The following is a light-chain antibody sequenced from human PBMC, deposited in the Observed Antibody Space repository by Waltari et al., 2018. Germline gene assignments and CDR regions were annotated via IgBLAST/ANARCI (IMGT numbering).Light chain of an antibody. CDR3: LQVPFT. Sequence: GVLTQSPLSLAVTLGQPASISCKSSQSLLHSNGNVYLDWYLQRPGQSPRRLIYQVSKRDSGVPDRFSGSGSDTDFTLRISRVEADDVGTYYCLQVPFTFGPGTKMEVK. CDR2: QVS. CDR1: QSLLHSNGNVY. J-gene: IGKJ3*01. V-gene: IGKV2-30*02.